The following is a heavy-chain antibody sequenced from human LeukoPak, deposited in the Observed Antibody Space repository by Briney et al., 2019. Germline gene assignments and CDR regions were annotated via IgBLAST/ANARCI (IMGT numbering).Heavy chain of an antibody. V-gene: IGHV3-53*01. CDR1: GFTFSNNY. CDR3: ARESHQWLIHVDS. CDR2: IHSGGGT. J-gene: IGHJ4*02. D-gene: IGHD6-19*01. Sequence: GGSLRLSCAASGFTFSNNYMTWVRQPPGKGLEWVSIIHSGGGTNYADSVKGRFTISRDNSKNTLYLQMNSLRAEDTAVYYCARESHQWLIHVDSWGQGTLVTVSS.